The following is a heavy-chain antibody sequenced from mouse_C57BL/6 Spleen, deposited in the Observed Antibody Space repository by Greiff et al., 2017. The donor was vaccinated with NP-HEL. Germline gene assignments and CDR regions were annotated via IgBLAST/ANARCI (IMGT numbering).Heavy chain of an antibody. Sequence: QVQLQQPGAELVMPGASVKLSCKASGYTFTSYWMHWVKQRPGQGLEWIGEIDPSDSYTNYNQKFKGKSTLTVDKSSSTAYMQLSSLTSEDSAVYYCAAREGGGAWFAYWGQGTLVTVSA. CDR2: IDPSDSYT. CDR1: GYTFTSYW. V-gene: IGHV1-69*01. CDR3: AAREGGGAWFAY. J-gene: IGHJ3*01.